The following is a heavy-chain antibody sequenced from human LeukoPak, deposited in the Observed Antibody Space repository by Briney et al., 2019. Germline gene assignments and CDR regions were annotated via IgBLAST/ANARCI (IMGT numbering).Heavy chain of an antibody. V-gene: IGHV3-21*01. D-gene: IGHD5-12*01. CDR1: GFTFSRYS. J-gene: IGHJ1*01. CDR2: ISGSSNDK. CDR3: VRAEGSSGSSEYFQH. Sequence: GGSLRLSCLASGFTFSRYSMKWVRQAPGKGLEWISSISGSSNDKHYIDSVKGRFTISRDNAKNSLFLQMNSLRAEDTAVYYCVRAEGSSGSSEYFQHWGQGTLVTVSS.